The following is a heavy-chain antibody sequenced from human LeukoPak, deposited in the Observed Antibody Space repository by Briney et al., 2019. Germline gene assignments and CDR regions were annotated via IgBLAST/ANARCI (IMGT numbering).Heavy chain of an antibody. J-gene: IGHJ5*02. CDR3: ARRASGYSFFFDP. Sequence: SETLSLTCAVSGGSISSSGYSWSWIRQPPGKGLEWIGYIYHSGSTYYNPSLKSRVTISVDRSKNQFSLKLSSVTAADTAVYYCARRASGYSFFFDPWGQGTLDTVSS. CDR1: GGSISSSGYS. V-gene: IGHV4-30-2*01. D-gene: IGHD5-18*01. CDR2: IYHSGST.